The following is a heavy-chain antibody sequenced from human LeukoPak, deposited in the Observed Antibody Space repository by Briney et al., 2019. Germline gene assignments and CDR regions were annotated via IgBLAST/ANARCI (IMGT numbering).Heavy chain of an antibody. CDR3: ARDILVGYDILTGYPRAFDY. Sequence: SETLSLTCTVSGGSISSSSYYWGWIRQPPGKGLEWIGSIYYSGSTYYNPSLRSRATISVDTSKNQFSLKLSSVTAADTAVYYCARDILVGYDILTGYPRAFDYWGQGTLVTVSS. CDR1: GGSISSSSYY. V-gene: IGHV4-39*07. J-gene: IGHJ4*02. CDR2: IYYSGST. D-gene: IGHD3-9*01.